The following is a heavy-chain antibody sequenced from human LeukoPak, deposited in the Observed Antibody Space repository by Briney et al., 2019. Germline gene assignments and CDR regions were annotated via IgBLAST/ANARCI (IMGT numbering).Heavy chain of an antibody. Sequence: PGGSLRLSCAASGFTFNDRSMHWVRQSPDKGLQWVAVISYEGSKKYYSDSVKGRFTISRDNSKNTVYLQMNSLKSEDMAVYFCARSFRSSAGHSGTELALGGQGPLVTVSS. CDR3: ARSFRSSAGHSGTELAL. CDR2: ISYEGSKK. J-gene: IGHJ4*02. V-gene: IGHV3-30*04. D-gene: IGHD1-26*01. CDR1: GFTFNDRS.